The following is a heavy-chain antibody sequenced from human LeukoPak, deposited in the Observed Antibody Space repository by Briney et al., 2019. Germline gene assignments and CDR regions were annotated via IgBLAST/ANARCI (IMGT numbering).Heavy chain of an antibody. J-gene: IGHJ4*02. CDR3: ARTGQCAY. CDR2: ISGSGGST. V-gene: IGHV3-23*01. D-gene: IGHD4-11*01. Sequence: PGGSLRLSCAASGFTFTSYAMSWVRQAPGKGLEWVSTISGSGGSTYYADSVKGRFTISIDNSKNTVYLEMKSLRADDTAVYYCARTGQCAYWGQGPLVTVSS. CDR1: GFTFTSYA.